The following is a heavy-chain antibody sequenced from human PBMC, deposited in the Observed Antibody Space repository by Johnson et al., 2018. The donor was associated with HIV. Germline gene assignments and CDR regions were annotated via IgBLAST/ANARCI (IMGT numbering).Heavy chain of an antibody. CDR3: TRDRRQFLEWLSDGFDI. D-gene: IGHD3-3*01. CDR2: ISYDGSNK. Sequence: QVQLVESGGGVVQPGRSLRLSCAASGFTFSSYGMHWVRQAPGKGLEWVAVISYDGSNKYYADSVKGRFTISRDNSKNTLYLQMNSLRAEDTAVYYCTRDRRQFLEWLSDGFDIWGQGTMVTVSS. CDR1: GFTFSSYG. J-gene: IGHJ3*02. V-gene: IGHV3-30*03.